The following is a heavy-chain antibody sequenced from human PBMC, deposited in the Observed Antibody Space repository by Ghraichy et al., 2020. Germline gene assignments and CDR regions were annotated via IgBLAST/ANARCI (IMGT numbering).Heavy chain of an antibody. J-gene: IGHJ6*02. CDR1: GYTFTSYD. Sequence: ASVKVSCKASGYTFTSYDINWVRQATGQGLEWMGWMNPNSGNTGYAQKFQGRVTMTRNTSISTAYMELSSLRSEDTAVYYCAIRGTIWYGMDVWGQGTTVTVSS. CDR3: AIRGTIWYGMDV. CDR2: MNPNSGNT. D-gene: IGHD3-16*01. V-gene: IGHV1-8*01.